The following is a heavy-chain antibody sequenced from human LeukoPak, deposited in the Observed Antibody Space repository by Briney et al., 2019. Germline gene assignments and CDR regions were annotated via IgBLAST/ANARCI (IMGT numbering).Heavy chain of an antibody. J-gene: IGHJ3*02. D-gene: IGHD3-3*01. CDR3: ARDITIFGVVSSDAFDI. Sequence: SETLSLTCTVSGYSISSGYYWGWIRQPPGKGLEWIGSIYHSGSTYYNPSLKSRVTISVDTSKNQFSLKLSSVTAADTAVYYCARDITIFGVVSSDAFDIWGQGTMVTVSS. CDR2: IYHSGST. CDR1: GYSISSGYY. V-gene: IGHV4-38-2*02.